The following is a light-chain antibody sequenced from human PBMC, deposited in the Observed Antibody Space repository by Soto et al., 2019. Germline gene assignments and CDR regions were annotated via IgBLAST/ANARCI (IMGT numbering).Light chain of an antibody. Sequence: QSVLTQPPSASGTPGQRVTISCSGSSSNIGDNPVNWYQQLPGAAPKLMIYEVSNRPSGVSNRFSGSKSGNTASLTISGLQAEDEADYYCTSYTTTSTGVFGGGTKLTVL. CDR2: EVS. J-gene: IGLJ3*02. CDR3: TSYTTTSTGV. V-gene: IGLV2-14*01. CDR1: SSNIGDNP.